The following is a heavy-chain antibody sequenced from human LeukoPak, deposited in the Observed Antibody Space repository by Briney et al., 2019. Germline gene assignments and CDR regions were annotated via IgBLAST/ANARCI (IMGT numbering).Heavy chain of an antibody. CDR1: GFTFSTYS. CDR2: ISSTSNYT. V-gene: IGHV3-21*01. J-gene: IGHJ1*01. Sequence: GGSLRLSCAASGFTFSTYSMNWVRQAPGKGLEWVSSISSTSNYTYYADSVKGRFTISRDNAKNSLYLQMNSLRAEDTAVYYCARDEGYFQHWGQGTLVTVSS. CDR3: ARDEGYFQH.